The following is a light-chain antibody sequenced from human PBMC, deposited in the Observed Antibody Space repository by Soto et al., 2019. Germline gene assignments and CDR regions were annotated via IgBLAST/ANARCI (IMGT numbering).Light chain of an antibody. CDR1: QRVSSNF. CDR3: HQYGVSPGT. CDR2: GAS. Sequence: EIVLTQSPGTLSLSPGERATLSCRASQRVSSNFLAWFQQKPGQAPRLLIFGASSGGVDIPVRFSGSGSGTYFSFTISILAPEIFAVYYGHQYGVSPGTFGQGTKVDIK. V-gene: IGKV3-20*01. J-gene: IGKJ1*01.